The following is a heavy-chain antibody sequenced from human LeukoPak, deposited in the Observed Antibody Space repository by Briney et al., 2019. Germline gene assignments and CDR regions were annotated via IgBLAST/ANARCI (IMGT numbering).Heavy chain of an antibody. CDR2: IYTSGST. Sequence: PSETLSLTCTVSGGSISSYYWSWIRQPAGKGLEWIGRIYTSGSTNYNPSLKSRVTMSVDTSKNQISLKLSSVTAADTAVYYCARDWVDYDIFLMDVWGQGTTVTVSS. CDR3: ARDWVDYDIFLMDV. J-gene: IGHJ6*02. V-gene: IGHV4-4*07. CDR1: GGSISSYY. D-gene: IGHD3-9*01.